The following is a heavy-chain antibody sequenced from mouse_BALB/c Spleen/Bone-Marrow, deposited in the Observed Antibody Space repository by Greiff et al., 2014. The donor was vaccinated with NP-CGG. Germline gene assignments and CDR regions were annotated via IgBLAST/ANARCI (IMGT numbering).Heavy chain of an antibody. CDR2: IWTGGST. Sequence: QGQLKESGPGLVQPSQSLSITCTVSGFSLTTYGVHLVRQSPGKGLEWLGVIWTGGSTDYNAAFISRLSISKDNSKSQVFFEMNSLQANDTAIYYCARNHRGYYFDYWGQGTTLTVSS. CDR1: GFSLTTYG. J-gene: IGHJ2*01. D-gene: IGHD3-1*01. V-gene: IGHV2-2*02. CDR3: ARNHRGYYFDY.